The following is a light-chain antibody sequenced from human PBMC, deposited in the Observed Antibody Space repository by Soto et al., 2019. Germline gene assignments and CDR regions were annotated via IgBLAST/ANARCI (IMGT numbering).Light chain of an antibody. Sequence: EIVMTQSPATLSVSPGERATLSCRASQSVSTNLAWYQQKPGQAPRLLIYHASTRAAGIPARFSGSGSGTEFTLTISSLQSEDFATYYCQQYRTYSFGQGSRVEIK. J-gene: IGKJ1*01. CDR3: QQYRTYS. V-gene: IGKV3D-15*01. CDR2: HAS. CDR1: QSVSTN.